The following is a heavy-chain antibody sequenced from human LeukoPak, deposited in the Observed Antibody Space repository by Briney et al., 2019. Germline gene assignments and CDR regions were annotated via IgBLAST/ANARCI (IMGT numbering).Heavy chain of an antibody. CDR1: GGSISSYY. Sequence: SETLSLTCTVSGGSISSYYWSWIRQPPGKGLEWIGYIYYSGSTNYNPSLKSRVTISVDTSKNQFSLKLSSVTAADTAVYYCARHGLRITIGGDAEKDAFDIWGQGTMVTVSS. CDR2: IYYSGST. J-gene: IGHJ3*02. CDR3: ARHGLRITIGGDAEKDAFDI. V-gene: IGHV4-59*08. D-gene: IGHD3-10*01.